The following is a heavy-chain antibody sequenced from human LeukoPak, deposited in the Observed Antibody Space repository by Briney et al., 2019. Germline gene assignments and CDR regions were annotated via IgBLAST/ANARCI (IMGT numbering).Heavy chain of an antibody. J-gene: IGHJ1*01. CDR3: ARDSSHITMIGYFQH. CDR1: GFTFSSYW. Sequence: GGSLRLSCAASGFTFSSYWMSWVRQAPGKGLEWVANIKQDGSEKYYVDSVKGRFTISRDNAKNSLYLQMNSLRAEDTAVCYCARDSSHITMIGYFQHWGQGTLVTVSS. D-gene: IGHD3-22*01. CDR2: IKQDGSEK. V-gene: IGHV3-7*01.